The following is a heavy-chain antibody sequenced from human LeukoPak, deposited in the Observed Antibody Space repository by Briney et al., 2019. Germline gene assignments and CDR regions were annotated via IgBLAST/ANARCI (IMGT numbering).Heavy chain of an antibody. CDR2: INTDGSST. V-gene: IGHV3-74*01. J-gene: IGHJ3*02. Sequence: GGSLRLSCAASGFTFSSYWMHWVRQAPGKGLVWVSRINTDGSSTSYADSVKGRFTISRDNAKNTLYPQMNSLRAEDTAVYYCARVGGVSDAFDIWGQGTMVTVSS. CDR3: ARVGGVSDAFDI. CDR1: GFTFSSYW. D-gene: IGHD2-8*02.